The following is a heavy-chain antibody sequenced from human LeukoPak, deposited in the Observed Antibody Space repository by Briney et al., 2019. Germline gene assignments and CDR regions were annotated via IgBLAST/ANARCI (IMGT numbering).Heavy chain of an antibody. D-gene: IGHD5-12*01. V-gene: IGHV4-59*08. Sequence: SETLSLTCTVSGGSISSYYWSWIRQPPGKGLEWIGYIYYSGSTNYNPSLKSRVTISVDTSKNQFSLKLSSVTAADTAVYYCARHYDGIMATDVAWGQGALVTVSS. CDR1: GGSISSYY. CDR3: ARHYDGIMATDVA. J-gene: IGHJ4*02. CDR2: IYYSGST.